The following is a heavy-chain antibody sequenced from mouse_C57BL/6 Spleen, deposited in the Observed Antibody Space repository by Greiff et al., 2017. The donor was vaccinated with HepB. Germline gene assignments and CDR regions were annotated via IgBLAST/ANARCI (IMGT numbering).Heavy chain of an antibody. CDR3: ARRPGYYFDY. CDR1: GFTFSSYT. CDR2: ISGGGGNT. Sequence: DVMLVESGGGLVKPGGSLKLSCAASGFTFSSYTMSWVRQTPEKRLEWVATISGGGGNTYYPDSVKGRFTISRDNAKNTLYLQMNSLKSEDTALFYCARRPGYYFDYWGQGTTLTVSS. V-gene: IGHV5-9*01. J-gene: IGHJ2*01.